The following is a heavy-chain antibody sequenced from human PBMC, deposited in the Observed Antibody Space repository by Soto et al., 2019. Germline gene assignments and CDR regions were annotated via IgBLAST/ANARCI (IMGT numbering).Heavy chain of an antibody. J-gene: IGHJ6*02. V-gene: IGHV1-46*01. D-gene: IGHD6-6*01. CDR1: GYTFTSYY. Sequence: ASVKVSCKASGYTFTSYYMHWVRQAPGQGLEWMGIINPSGGSTSYAQKFQGRVTMTRDKSISTAYLQWSSLKASDTAMYYCAFPARRNYYYGMDVWGQGTTVTVSS. CDR3: AFPARRNYYYGMDV. CDR2: INPSGGST.